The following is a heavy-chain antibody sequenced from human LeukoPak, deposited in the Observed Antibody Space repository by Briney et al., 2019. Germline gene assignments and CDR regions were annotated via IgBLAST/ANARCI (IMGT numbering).Heavy chain of an antibody. CDR3: ARDGCSGGSCKYNWFDP. CDR1: GGSISSGSYY. V-gene: IGHV4-61*02. D-gene: IGHD2-15*01. CDR2: IYTSGST. Sequence: PSQTLSLTCTVSGGSISSGSYYWSWIRQPAGQGLEWIGRIYTSGSTNYNPSLKSRVTISVDTSKNQFSLKLSSVTAADTAVYYCARDGCSGGSCKYNWFDPWGQGTLVTVSS. J-gene: IGHJ5*02.